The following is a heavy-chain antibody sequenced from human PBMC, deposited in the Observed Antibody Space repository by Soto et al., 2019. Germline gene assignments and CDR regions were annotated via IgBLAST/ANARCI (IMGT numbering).Heavy chain of an antibody. J-gene: IGHJ5*02. CDR1: GGIFNSYG. V-gene: IGHV1-69*11. Sequence: QVHLVQSGAEVKKPGSSVKVSCNPSGGIFNSYGISWVRQGPGQGLQWMGGINPLLGSTNYAEKFQGRLTITADDSRRTVYMELTNLSPEDTATYFCAKIRGGVYTTWGQGTLVTVSS. D-gene: IGHD3-10*01. CDR2: INPLLGST. CDR3: AKIRGGVYTT.